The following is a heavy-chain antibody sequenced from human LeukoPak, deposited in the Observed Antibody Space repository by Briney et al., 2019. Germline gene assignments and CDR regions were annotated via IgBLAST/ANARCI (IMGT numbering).Heavy chain of an antibody. D-gene: IGHD3-22*01. J-gene: IGHJ4*02. CDR2: ITSDGSST. Sequence: PGGSLRLSCAASGFTFSSTWMNWVRQGPGKGLEWVSRITSDGSSTIYADSVKGRFTISRDNAKSTVYLQMNSLRAEDTAVYYCVRDWGYDSSGYWQKYFDTWGQGTLVTVSS. CDR1: GFTFSSTW. CDR3: VRDWGYDSSGYWQKYFDT. V-gene: IGHV3-74*01.